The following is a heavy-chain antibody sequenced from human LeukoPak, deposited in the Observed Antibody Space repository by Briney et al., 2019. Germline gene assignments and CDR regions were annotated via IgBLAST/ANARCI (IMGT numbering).Heavy chain of an antibody. V-gene: IGHV3-23*01. CDR3: AKDLYDSSGSRYDY. Sequence: QPGGSLRLSCAASGFTFNNAWMNWVRQAPGKGLEGVSAMSGSGSSTWYADSVKGRLTISRDNSKNTLFLQMNSLRAEDTAVYYCAKDLYDSSGSRYDYWGREPWSPSPQ. CDR1: GFTFNNAW. CDR2: MSGSGSST. D-gene: IGHD3-22*01. J-gene: IGHJ4*02.